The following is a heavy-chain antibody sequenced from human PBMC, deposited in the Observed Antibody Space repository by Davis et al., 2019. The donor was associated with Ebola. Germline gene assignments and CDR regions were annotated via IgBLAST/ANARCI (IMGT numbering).Heavy chain of an antibody. CDR2: IDHSGRT. J-gene: IGHJ4*02. CDR1: GGSFSGYY. Sequence: PSETLSLTCAVYGGSFSGYYWTWIRQPPGKGLEWIGEIDHSGRTTCNSSLKSRVTISIDTSKNQFSLNVYSVTAADTAIYYCATDILSQPRDWGQGTLVTVSS. CDR3: ATDILSQPRD. V-gene: IGHV4-34*01.